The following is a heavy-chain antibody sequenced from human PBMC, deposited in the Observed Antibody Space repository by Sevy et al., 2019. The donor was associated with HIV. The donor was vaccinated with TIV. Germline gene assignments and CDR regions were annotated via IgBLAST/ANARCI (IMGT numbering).Heavy chain of an antibody. Sequence: ASVKVSCKASGYTFTSYGISWVRQAPGQGLEWMGWISAYNGNTNYAQKLQGRVTMTTDTSTSTAYMELRSLRSDDTAVYYCARDRGYSSSWYRNWFDPWGQGTLVTVSS. CDR1: GYTFTSYG. J-gene: IGHJ5*02. CDR3: ARDRGYSSSWYRNWFDP. D-gene: IGHD6-13*01. V-gene: IGHV1-18*01. CDR2: ISAYNGNT.